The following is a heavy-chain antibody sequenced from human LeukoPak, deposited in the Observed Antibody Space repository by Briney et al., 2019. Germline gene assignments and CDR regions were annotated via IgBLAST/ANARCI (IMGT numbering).Heavy chain of an antibody. V-gene: IGHV4-30-2*01. CDR3: ARGTMVRGVIRWFDP. J-gene: IGHJ5*02. D-gene: IGHD3-10*01. Sequence: SQTLSLTCAVSGGSISSGGYSWSWIRQPPGKGLEWIGYIYHSGSTYYDPSLKSRVTISVDRSKNQFSLKLSSVTAADTAVYYCARGTMVRGVIRWFDPWGQGTLVTVSS. CDR2: IYHSGST. CDR1: GGSISSGGYS.